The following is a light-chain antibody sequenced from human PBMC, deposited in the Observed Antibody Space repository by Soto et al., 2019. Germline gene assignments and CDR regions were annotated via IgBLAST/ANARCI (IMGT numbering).Light chain of an antibody. CDR2: KVI. CDR1: SSDIGYHNY. J-gene: IGLJ2*01. V-gene: IGLV2-8*01. Sequence: QSALTQPPSASGSPGQSVTISCTGGSSDIGYHNYVSWYQQHPGEAPKLLIYKVIERPSGVPDRFSGSKSGNTASLTVSGLQSEDEADYYCSSFAGSNNFVVFGGGTKLTVL. CDR3: SSFAGSNNFVV.